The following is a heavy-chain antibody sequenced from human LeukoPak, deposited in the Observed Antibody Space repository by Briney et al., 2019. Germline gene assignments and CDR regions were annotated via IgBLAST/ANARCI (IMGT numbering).Heavy chain of an antibody. CDR3: ARGQSSGWQDFDY. CDR1: GYTFTSYD. D-gene: IGHD6-19*01. V-gene: IGHV1-8*03. CDR2: MNPNSGNT. J-gene: IGHJ4*02. Sequence: ASVKVSCKASGYTFTSYDINWVRQATGQGLEWMGWMNPNSGNTGYAQKFQGRVTITRNTSISTAYMELSSLRSEDTAAYYCARGQSSGWQDFDYWGQGTLVTVSS.